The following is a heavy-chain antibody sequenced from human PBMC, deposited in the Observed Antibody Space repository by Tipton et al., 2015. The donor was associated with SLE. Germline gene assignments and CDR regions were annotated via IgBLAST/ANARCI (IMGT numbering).Heavy chain of an antibody. CDR3: ARLVGSRGYWNDFDQ. V-gene: IGHV5-51*03. D-gene: IGHD6-25*01. J-gene: IGHJ3*01. CDR1: GYSFSSYW. Sequence: VQLVQSGAEVKKPGESLTISCKGSGYSFSSYWIAWVRQMPGKGLEWMGTIYAGDSDTAYSPSFQGQVTISVDKSINTAYLQWRSLKASDTAMYYCARLVGSRGYWNDFDQWGRGTMVTVSS. CDR2: IYAGDSDT.